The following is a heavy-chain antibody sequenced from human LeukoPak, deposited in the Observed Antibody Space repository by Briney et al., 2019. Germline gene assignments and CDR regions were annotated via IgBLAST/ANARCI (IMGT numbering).Heavy chain of an antibody. V-gene: IGHV4-61*02. D-gene: IGHD6-19*01. CDR3: ASGAKHSRGWYMVENKYYFDY. J-gene: IGHJ4*02. CDR2: IYTSGST. Sequence: SETLSLTCTVPGGSISSSSYYWSWIRQPAGKGLEWIGRIYTSGSTNYNPSLKSRVTMSVDTSKNQFSLKLSSVTAADTAVYYCASGAKHSRGWYMVENKYYFDYWGQGTLVTVSS. CDR1: GGSISSSSYY.